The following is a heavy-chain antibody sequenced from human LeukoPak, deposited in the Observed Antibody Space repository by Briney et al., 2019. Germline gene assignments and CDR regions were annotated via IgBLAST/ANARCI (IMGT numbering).Heavy chain of an antibody. CDR3: ARAGEYVDY. D-gene: IGHD3-10*01. J-gene: IGHJ4*02. Sequence: NPGGSLRLSRAASGFTFRSYSMNWVRQAPGKGLEWVSSISSSSSYIYYADSVKGRFTISRDNAKNSLYLQMNSLRAEDTAVYYCARAGEYVDYWGQGTLVTVSS. CDR2: ISSSSSYI. CDR1: GFTFRSYS. V-gene: IGHV3-21*01.